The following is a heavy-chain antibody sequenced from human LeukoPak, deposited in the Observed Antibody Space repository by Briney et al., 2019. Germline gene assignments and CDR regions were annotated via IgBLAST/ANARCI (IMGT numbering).Heavy chain of an antibody. D-gene: IGHD2-15*01. CDR3: AKAGAVVVVAAKYFDY. Sequence: GGSLRLSCATSGFAFSSYSMNWVRQAPGKGLEWVSFIYSDNTHYSDSVKGRFTISRDNSKNTLYLQMNSLRAEDTAVYYCAKAGAVVVVAAKYFDYWGQGTLVTVSS. CDR1: GFAFSSYS. CDR2: IYSDNT. J-gene: IGHJ4*02. V-gene: IGHV3-53*01.